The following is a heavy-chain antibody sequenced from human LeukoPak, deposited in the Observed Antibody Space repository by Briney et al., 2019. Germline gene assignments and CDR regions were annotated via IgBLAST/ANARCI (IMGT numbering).Heavy chain of an antibody. CDR3: ARLWNYDYIWGSYRFFDY. V-gene: IGHV4-34*01. CDR1: GGSFSGYY. Sequence: SETLSLTCAVYGGSFSGYYWSWIRQPPGKGLEWIGEINHSGSANYNPSLKSRVTISVDTSKNQFSLKLSSVTAADTAVYYCARLWNYDYIWGSYRFFDYWGQGTLVTVSS. CDR2: INHSGSA. J-gene: IGHJ4*02. D-gene: IGHD3-16*02.